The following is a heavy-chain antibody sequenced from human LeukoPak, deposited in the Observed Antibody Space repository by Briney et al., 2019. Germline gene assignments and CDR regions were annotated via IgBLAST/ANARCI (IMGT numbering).Heavy chain of an antibody. V-gene: IGHV4-61*02. CDR1: GGSISSGSCY. J-gene: IGHJ6*03. CDR2: IYASGST. CDR3: ARSGYFYAYSHYMDF. D-gene: IGHD5-18*01. Sequence: SETLSLTCTVSGGSISSGSCYWSWIRQPAGKGLEWIGRIYASGSTNYNPSLKSRVTISVDTSKNQFSLRLSSVTAADTAVYYCARSGYFYAYSHYMDFWGKGTTVTISS.